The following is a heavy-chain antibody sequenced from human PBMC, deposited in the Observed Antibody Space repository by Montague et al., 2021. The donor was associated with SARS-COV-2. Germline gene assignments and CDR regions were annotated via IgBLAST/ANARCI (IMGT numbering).Heavy chain of an antibody. D-gene: IGHD3-22*01. V-gene: IGHV4-34*01. CDR3: ARGAPTISMILVVMTGAGWYFDL. Sequence: SETLSLTCAVYGGSLSDYYWSWIRQPPGKGLEWIGEINHSGSTNYNPSLRSRVTISVDTSKNQFSLKLSAVTAADTAVYYCARGAPTISMILVVMTGAGWYFDLWGRGTLVTVSS. CDR2: INHSGST. J-gene: IGHJ2*01. CDR1: GGSLSDYY.